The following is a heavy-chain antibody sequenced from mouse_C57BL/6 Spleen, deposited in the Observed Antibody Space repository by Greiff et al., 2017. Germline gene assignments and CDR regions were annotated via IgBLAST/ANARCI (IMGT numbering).Heavy chain of an antibody. J-gene: IGHJ3*01. CDR1: GYTFTDHT. D-gene: IGHD1-1*01. CDR2: IYPRDGST. V-gene: IGHV1-78*01. CDR3: ASSGGYYGSAFAY. Sequence: VQLQQSDAELVQPGASVKISCKVSGYTFTDHTIHWMKQRPEQGLEWIGYIYPRDGSTKYNEKFKGKATLTADKSSSTAYMQLNSLTSEDSAVYFYASSGGYYGSAFAYWGQGTLVTVSA.